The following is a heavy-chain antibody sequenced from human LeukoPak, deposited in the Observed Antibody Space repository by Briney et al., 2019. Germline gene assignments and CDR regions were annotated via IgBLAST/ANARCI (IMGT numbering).Heavy chain of an antibody. CDR1: GGTFSSYA. J-gene: IGHJ3*02. D-gene: IGHD3-22*01. V-gene: IGHV1-69*04. Sequence: SVKVSCKASGGTFSSYAISWVRQAPGQGLEWMGRIIPILGIANYAQKFQGRVTITADKSTSTAYMELSSLRSEDTAVYYCARGPDYYDSSGYSDDAFDIWGQGTMVTVSS. CDR3: ARGPDYYDSSGYSDDAFDI. CDR2: IIPILGIA.